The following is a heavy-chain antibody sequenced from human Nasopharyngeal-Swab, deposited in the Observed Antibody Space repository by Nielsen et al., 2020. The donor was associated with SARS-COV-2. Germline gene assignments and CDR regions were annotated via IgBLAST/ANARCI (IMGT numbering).Heavy chain of an antibody. CDR2: ISGSGGST. CDR3: AKDDRRSQWLVDYYYGMDV. D-gene: IGHD6-19*01. Sequence: GESLKISCAASGFTFSSYAMSWVRQAPGKGLEWVSAISGSGGSTYYADSVKGRFTNSRDNSKNTLYLQMNSLRAEDTAVYYCAKDDRRSQWLVDYYYGMDVWGQGTTVTVSS. J-gene: IGHJ6*02. CDR1: GFTFSSYA. V-gene: IGHV3-23*01.